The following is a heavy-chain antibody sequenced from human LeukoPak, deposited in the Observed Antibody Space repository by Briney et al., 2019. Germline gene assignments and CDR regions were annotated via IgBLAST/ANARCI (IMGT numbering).Heavy chain of an antibody. V-gene: IGHV4-39*02. J-gene: IGHJ4*02. CDR2: IYYSGST. D-gene: IGHD2-2*01. CDR1: GGSISSSNYY. Sequence: SETLSLTCTVSGGSISSSNYYWGWIRQPPGKGLEWIGSIYYSGSTYYNPPLKSRVTISVDTSKNHLSLKLNSVTAADTAVYYCARLKLGYCRITSCYALFDYWGQGTLVTVSS. CDR3: ARLKLGYCRITSCYALFDY.